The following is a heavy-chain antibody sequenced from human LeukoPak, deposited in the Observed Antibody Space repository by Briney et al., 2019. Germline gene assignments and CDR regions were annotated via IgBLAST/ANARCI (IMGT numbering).Heavy chain of an antibody. J-gene: IGHJ4*02. V-gene: IGHV3-48*01. CDR1: GFAFSSSP. CDR3: ARDDRYSFDL. CDR2: IIPGSAVI. Sequence: GGSLRLSCVASGFAFSSSPMNWVRQAPGKGLEWVSYIIPGSAVIQYADSVKGRFTISRDNAENSLYLQMNSLSAEDTAVYYCARDDRYSFDLWGQGTLVTVSS.